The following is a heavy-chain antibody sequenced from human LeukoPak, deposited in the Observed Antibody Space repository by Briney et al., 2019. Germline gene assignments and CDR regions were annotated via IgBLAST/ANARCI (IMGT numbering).Heavy chain of an antibody. CDR1: GGSIISYY. CDR3: ARHGMSTNGVVFDY. D-gene: IGHD2-8*01. V-gene: IGHV4-59*08. CDR2: IYYSGST. Sequence: SETLSLTCTVSGGSIISYYWSWIRPPPGKGLEWVGYIYYSGSTNYNPSLKSRVTISVDTSKKQFSLKLSSVTAADTAVYYCARHGMSTNGVVFDYWGQGTLVTVSS. J-gene: IGHJ4*02.